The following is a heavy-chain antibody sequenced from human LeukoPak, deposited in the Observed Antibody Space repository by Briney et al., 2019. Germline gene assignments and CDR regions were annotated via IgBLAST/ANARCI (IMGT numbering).Heavy chain of an antibody. CDR3: ARGLSLGQLDAFDI. CDR1: GYTFTSYD. Sequence: ASVKVSCKASGYTFTSYDINWVRQATGQGLEWMGWMNPNSGNTGYAQKFQGRVTMTRNTSISTAYMELSSLRSEDTAVYYCARGLSLGQLDAFDIWGQGTMVTVSS. J-gene: IGHJ3*02. CDR2: MNPNSGNT. D-gene: IGHD6-13*01. V-gene: IGHV1-8*01.